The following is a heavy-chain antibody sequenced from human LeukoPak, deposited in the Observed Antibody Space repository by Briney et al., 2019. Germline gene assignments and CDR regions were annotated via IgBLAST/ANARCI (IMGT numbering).Heavy chain of an antibody. V-gene: IGHV3-9*03. CDR3: ARGYCSGGSCYYFDY. CDR1: GFTFDDHA. Sequence: GGSLRLSCAASGFTFDDHAMHWVRQAPGKGLEWVSGISWNSGNIAYADSVKGRFTISRDNAKNSLYLQMNSLRAEDMAFYYCARGYCSGGSCYYFDYWGQGTLVTVSS. D-gene: IGHD2-15*01. CDR2: ISWNSGNI. J-gene: IGHJ4*02.